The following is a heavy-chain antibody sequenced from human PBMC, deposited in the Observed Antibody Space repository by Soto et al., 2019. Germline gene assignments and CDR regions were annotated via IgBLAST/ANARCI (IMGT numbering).Heavy chain of an antibody. D-gene: IGHD6-19*01. J-gene: IGHJ4*02. Sequence: VQLVESGGGLVKPGGSLRLSCAASGFTFSSYSMNWVRQAPGKGLEWVSSISSSSSYIYYADSVKGRFTISRDNAKNSLYLQMNSLRAEDTAVYYCARGNPRYSSGWYTDYWGQGTLVTVSS. CDR3: ARGNPRYSSGWYTDY. CDR2: ISSSSSYI. CDR1: GFTFSSYS. V-gene: IGHV3-21*01.